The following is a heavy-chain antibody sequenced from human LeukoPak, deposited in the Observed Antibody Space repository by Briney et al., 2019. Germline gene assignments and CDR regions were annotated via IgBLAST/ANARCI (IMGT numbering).Heavy chain of an antibody. D-gene: IGHD3-22*01. V-gene: IGHV3-23*01. CDR3: AKEVDGSGYIAEYFQH. Sequence: GGSLRLSCAASGFTFSSYAMSWVRQAPGKGLEWVSDISGSGGSTYYADSVKGRFTISRDNSKNTLYLQMNSLRAEDTAVYYCAKEVDGSGYIAEYFQHWGQGTLVTVPS. CDR1: GFTFSSYA. CDR2: ISGSGGST. J-gene: IGHJ1*01.